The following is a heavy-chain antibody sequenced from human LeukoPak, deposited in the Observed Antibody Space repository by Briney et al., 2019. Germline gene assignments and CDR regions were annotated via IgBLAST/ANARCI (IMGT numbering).Heavy chain of an antibody. CDR3: ARSYSSNRYSFDY. CDR1: GGSVSSGTYY. V-gene: IGHV4-61*01. J-gene: IGHJ4*02. CDR2: IYFSGST. D-gene: IGHD6-13*01. Sequence: PSETLSLTCDVSGGSVSSGTYYWSWIWQPPGKGLEWIGYIYFSGSTSYNPSLKSRLTISIDTSKNQFSLKLTSVTAADTAVYYCARSYSSNRYSFDYWGQGTLVTVSS.